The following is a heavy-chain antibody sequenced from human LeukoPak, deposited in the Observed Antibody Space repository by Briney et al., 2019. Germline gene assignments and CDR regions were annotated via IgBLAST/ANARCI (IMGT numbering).Heavy chain of an antibody. CDR3: AKDVYGSGCNMDV. CDR1: GFTFSSYG. J-gene: IGHJ6*02. Sequence: GRSLRLSCAASGFTFSSYGMHWVRQAPGKGLEWVAVIWYDGSNKYYADSVKGRFTISRDNSKNTLYLQMNSLRAEDTAVYYCAKDVYGSGCNMDVWGQGTTVTVSS. CDR2: IWYDGSNK. V-gene: IGHV3-33*06. D-gene: IGHD6-19*01.